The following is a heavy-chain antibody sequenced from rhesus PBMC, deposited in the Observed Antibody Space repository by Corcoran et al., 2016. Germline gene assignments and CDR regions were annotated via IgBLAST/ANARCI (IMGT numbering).Heavy chain of an antibody. J-gene: IGHJ5-1*01. Sequence: QVTLKESGPALVKPTQTLTLTCTFSGFSLSTSGMGVGWIRQPSRKTLEWLAHIYWNDDKRYSTSLKSRLTISKDTSKNQVVLTMTNMDPIDTATYYCARRPILTDSRFDVWGPGVLVTVSS. CDR1: GFSLSTSGMG. D-gene: IGHD2-39*01. V-gene: IGHV2-174*02. CDR2: IYWNDDK. CDR3: ARRPILTDSRFDV.